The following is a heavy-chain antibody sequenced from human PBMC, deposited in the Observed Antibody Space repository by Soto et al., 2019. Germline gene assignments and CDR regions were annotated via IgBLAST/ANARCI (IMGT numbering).Heavy chain of an antibody. CDR3: ARPYSGSDFDY. Sequence: SGTLSLTCTVSGGSISSSSYYWGCIRQPPGKGLEWIGSIYYSGSTYYNPSLKSRVTISVDTSKNQFSLKLSSVTAADTAVYYCARPYSGSDFDYWGQGTLVTVSS. D-gene: IGHD1-26*01. J-gene: IGHJ4*02. V-gene: IGHV4-39*01. CDR2: IYYSGST. CDR1: GGSISSSSYY.